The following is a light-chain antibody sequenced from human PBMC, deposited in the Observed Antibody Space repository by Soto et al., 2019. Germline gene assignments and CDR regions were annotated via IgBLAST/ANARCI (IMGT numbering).Light chain of an antibody. Sequence: QSGLTQPPSASGTPGQRVTISCSGSSSNIGSNTVNLYQQLPGTAPKLLIYSNNQRPSGVPDRFSGSKSGTSASLAISGLQSEDEADYYCAAWDDSLNGRVFGTGTKVTV. CDR3: AAWDDSLNGRV. CDR2: SNN. CDR1: SSNIGSNT. J-gene: IGLJ1*01. V-gene: IGLV1-44*01.